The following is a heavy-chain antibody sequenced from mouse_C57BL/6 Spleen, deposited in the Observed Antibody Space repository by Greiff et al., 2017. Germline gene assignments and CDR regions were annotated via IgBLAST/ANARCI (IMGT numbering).Heavy chain of an antibody. CDR3: TRGTTVVATRYFDV. CDR2: IDPETGGT. J-gene: IGHJ1*03. CDR1: GYTFTDYE. D-gene: IGHD1-1*01. V-gene: IGHV1-15*01. Sequence: QVQLKESGAELVRPGASVTLSCKASGYTFTDYEMHWVKQTPVHGLEWIGAIDPETGGTAYNQKFKGKAILTADKSSSTAYMGLRSLTSEDSAVYYCTRGTTVVATRYFDVWGTGTTVTVSS.